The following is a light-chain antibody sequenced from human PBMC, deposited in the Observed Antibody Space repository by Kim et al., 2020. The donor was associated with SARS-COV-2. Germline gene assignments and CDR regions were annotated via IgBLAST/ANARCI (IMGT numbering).Light chain of an antibody. V-gene: IGKV3-15*01. CDR2: HAS. CDR1: QSVNSN. Sequence: EIVMTQSPATLSVSPGERVTLSCRASQSVNSNLGWYQQKPGQAPRLLIYHASTRATGIPARFSGSGSGTEFTLTISSLQSEDFAVYYCQQYNDWPSHTFGQGTKLEI. J-gene: IGKJ2*01. CDR3: QQYNDWPSHT.